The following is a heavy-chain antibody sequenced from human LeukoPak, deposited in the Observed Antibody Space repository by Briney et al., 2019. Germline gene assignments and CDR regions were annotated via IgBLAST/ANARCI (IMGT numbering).Heavy chain of an antibody. D-gene: IGHD3-22*01. V-gene: IGHV3-23*01. CDR2: ISGSGGST. CDR3: ARGTFGSSGYYPPAFDY. Sequence: GGSLRLSCAASGFTFSSYAMSWVRQAPGKGLEWVSAISGSGGSTYYADSVKGRFTISRDNSKNTLYLQMNSLRAEDTAVYYCARGTFGSSGYYPPAFDYWGQGTLVTVSS. CDR1: GFTFSSYA. J-gene: IGHJ4*02.